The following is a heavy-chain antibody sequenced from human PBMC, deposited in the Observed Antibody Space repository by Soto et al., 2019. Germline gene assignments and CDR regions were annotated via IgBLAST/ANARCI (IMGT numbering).Heavy chain of an antibody. V-gene: IGHV4-34*01. J-gene: IGHJ4*02. Sequence: PSETLSLTCAVYGGSFSGYYWSWIRQPPGKGLEWIGEINHSGSTNYNPSLKSRVTISVDTSKNQFSLKLSSVTAADTAVYYCARYAKTTLTTDLYYFDYWGQGTLVTVSS. CDR3: ARYAKTTLTTDLYYFDY. CDR2: INHSGST. CDR1: GGSFSGYY. D-gene: IGHD4-17*01.